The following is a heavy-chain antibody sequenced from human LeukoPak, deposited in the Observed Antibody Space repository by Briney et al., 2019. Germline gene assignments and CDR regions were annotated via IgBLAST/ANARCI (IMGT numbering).Heavy chain of an antibody. V-gene: IGHV5-51*01. CDR1: GYSFTTYW. Sequence: GESLQISCKVSGYSFTTYWIGWVRQLPGKGLEWMGIIYPGDSDTRYSPSFQGQVTISADKSISTAYLQWSSLKASDTAMYYCARHGGGYCRSTSCYLFDPWGQGTLVTVSS. D-gene: IGHD2-2*01. J-gene: IGHJ5*02. CDR3: ARHGGGYCRSTSCYLFDP. CDR2: IYPGDSDT.